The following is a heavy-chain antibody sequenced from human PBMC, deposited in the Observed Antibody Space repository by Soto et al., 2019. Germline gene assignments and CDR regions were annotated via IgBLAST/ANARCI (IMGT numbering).Heavy chain of an antibody. CDR1: GFSLNTGGVG. CDR2: IYWDDDK. Sequence: QITLMESGPTLVNSTQTLTLTCTFSGFSLNTGGVGVGWIRQPPGKALEWLALIYWDDDKRYSPSLRSRLTITKDTSKNQVVLTMTNMDPVDTATYYCTHSRCGCDCLQSYSSHYYYGMDVWGQGTTVTVSS. D-gene: IGHD2-21*02. CDR3: THSRCGCDCLQSYSSHYYYGMDV. V-gene: IGHV2-5*02. J-gene: IGHJ6*02.